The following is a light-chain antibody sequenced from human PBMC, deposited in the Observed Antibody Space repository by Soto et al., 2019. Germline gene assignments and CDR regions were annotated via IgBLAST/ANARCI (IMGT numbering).Light chain of an antibody. J-gene: IGKJ1*01. CDR2: GAS. CDR1: QSVSSSY. CDR3: QQYGSSGT. Sequence: EIVLTQSPGTLSLSPGERATLSCRASQSVSSSYLAWYQQKPGQAPRLLIYGASSRATGIPGRFSGSGSGTDFTFTISRLEPEDLAVYYCQQYGSSGTFGQGTKVEIK. V-gene: IGKV3-20*01.